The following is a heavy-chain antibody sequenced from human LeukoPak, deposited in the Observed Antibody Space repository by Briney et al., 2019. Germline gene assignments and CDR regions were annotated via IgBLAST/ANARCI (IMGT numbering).Heavy chain of an antibody. CDR2: TYYRSKWYN. D-gene: IGHD2-15*01. J-gene: IGHJ4*02. CDR1: GDSVSSNSAA. Sequence: SQTLSLTCAISGDSVSSNSAAWNWIRQSPSRGLEWLGRTYYRSKWYNDYAVSVKSRITINPDTSKNQFSLKLSSVTAADTAVYYCARGFGVVVVAATPALGYWGQGTLVTVSS. CDR3: ARGFGVVVVAATPALGY. V-gene: IGHV6-1*01.